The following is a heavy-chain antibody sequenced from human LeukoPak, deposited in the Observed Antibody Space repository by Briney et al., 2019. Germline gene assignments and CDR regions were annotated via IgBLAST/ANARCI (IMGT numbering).Heavy chain of an antibody. CDR1: GFTFSSDW. D-gene: IGHD2-8*02. J-gene: IGHJ4*02. Sequence: PGGSLRHSCAASGFTFSSDWMHWVRQAPGKGLVWVSRIKSDGSSTRYADSVKGRFTISRDNAKNTLYLQMNSLRAEDTAVYYCARDSAECTGGYCYLVSWGQGTLVTVSS. CDR2: IKSDGSST. V-gene: IGHV3-74*01. CDR3: ARDSAECTGGYCYLVS.